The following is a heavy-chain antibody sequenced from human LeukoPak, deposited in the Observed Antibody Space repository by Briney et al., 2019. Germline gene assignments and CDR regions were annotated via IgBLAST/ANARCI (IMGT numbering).Heavy chain of an antibody. CDR1: GFTFSSYA. D-gene: IGHD2-15*01. CDR2: IRYDGGNK. J-gene: IGHJ3*02. V-gene: IGHV3-30*04. Sequence: GRSLRLSCAASGFTFSSYAMHWVRQAPGKGLEWVAFIRYDGGNKYYADSVKGRFTISRDNSKNTLYLQMNSLRAEDTAVYYCARSSGGSCYPRGACDAAFDIWGQGTMVTVSS. CDR3: ARSSGGSCYPRGACDAAFDI.